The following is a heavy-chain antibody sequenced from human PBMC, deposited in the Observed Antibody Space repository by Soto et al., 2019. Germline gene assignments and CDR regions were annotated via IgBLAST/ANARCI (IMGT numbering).Heavy chain of an antibody. D-gene: IGHD5-18*01. J-gene: IGHJ6*02. CDR1: GFTFSSYA. CDR2: ISYDGSNK. V-gene: IGHV3-30-3*01. Sequence: QVQLVESGGGVVQPGRSLRLSCAASGFTFSSYAMHWVRQAPGKGLEWVAVISYDGSNKYYADSVKGRFTISRDNSKNTLYLQMNSLRAEDTAVYYCASSPDTAMVYYYGMDVWGQGTTVTVSS. CDR3: ASSPDTAMVYYYGMDV.